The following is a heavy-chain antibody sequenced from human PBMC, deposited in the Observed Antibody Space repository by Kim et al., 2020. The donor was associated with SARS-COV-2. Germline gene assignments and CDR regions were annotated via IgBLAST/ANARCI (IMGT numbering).Heavy chain of an antibody. Sequence: GGSLRLSCAASGFSFSAFYMSWVRQAPGRGLEWISYISQSSETIYYADSVKGRFTVSRDNAKNSLYLQMSSLRAEDTAVYYCARELPQNSGPSAYWGQGTPVTLSS. J-gene: IGHJ4*02. CDR2: ISQSSETI. D-gene: IGHD2-2*01. CDR1: GFSFSAFY. V-gene: IGHV3-11*01. CDR3: ARELPQNSGPSAY.